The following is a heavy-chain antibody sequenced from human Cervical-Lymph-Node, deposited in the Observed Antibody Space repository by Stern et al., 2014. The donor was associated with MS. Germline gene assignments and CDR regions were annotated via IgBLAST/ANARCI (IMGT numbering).Heavy chain of an antibody. CDR2: IFYRGST. D-gene: IGHD6-13*01. CDR1: GDSINYYY. Sequence: QVQLQESGPGLVQPSETLSLTCTVSGDSINYYYWGWIRQPPGKALEWIGYIFYRGSTTYNPSLKSRVTISVDTSKNQFSLSLSSVTAADTAVYYCARVLRRRVIGAPGAGYYFDYWGQGTLVTVPS. V-gene: IGHV4-59*01. J-gene: IGHJ4*02. CDR3: ARVLRRRVIGAPGAGYYFDY.